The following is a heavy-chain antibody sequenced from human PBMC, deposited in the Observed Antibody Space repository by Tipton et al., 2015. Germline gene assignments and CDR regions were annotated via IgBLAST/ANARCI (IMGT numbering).Heavy chain of an antibody. J-gene: IGHJ6*02. CDR3: ARDGSAITRFLEWLPRGLGRMDV. Sequence: SLRLSCTASGFTFGDYAMSWFRQAPGKGLEWVAIVWYDGTNKYYADSVKGRFTISRDNSKNTLYLQMNSLRAEDTAVYYCARDGSAITRFLEWLPRGLGRMDVWGQGTTVIVSS. CDR2: VWYDGTNK. CDR1: GFTFGDYA. V-gene: IGHV3-33*01. D-gene: IGHD3-3*01.